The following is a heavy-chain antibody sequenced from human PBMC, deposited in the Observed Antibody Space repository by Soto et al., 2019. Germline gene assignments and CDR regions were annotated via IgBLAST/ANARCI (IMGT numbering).Heavy chain of an antibody. J-gene: IGHJ4*02. CDR2: INSDGGST. D-gene: IGHD7-27*01. CDR3: ASSLLTPFAY. CDR1: GFTFSTYW. Sequence: EVQLVESGGGLVQPGGSLRLSCAASGFTFSTYWMHWVRQVPGKGLVWVSRINSDGGSTTYADSVKGRFTISRDNAKSTLYLQLNSLRVEDTAVYYCASSLLTPFAYWGQGTLVTVSS. V-gene: IGHV3-74*01.